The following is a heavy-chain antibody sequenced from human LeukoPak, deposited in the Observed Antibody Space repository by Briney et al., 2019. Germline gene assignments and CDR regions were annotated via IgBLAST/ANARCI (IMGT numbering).Heavy chain of an antibody. D-gene: IGHD4-11*01. CDR3: ARGVVTTRGWFDP. Sequence: SETLSLTCTVSGGSISSGDYYWSWIRQPPGKGLEWIGSIYHSGSTYYNPSLKSRVTISVDTSKNQFSLKLSSVTAADTAVYYCARGVVTTRGWFDPWGQGTLVTVSS. CDR1: GGSISSGDYY. CDR2: IYHSGST. J-gene: IGHJ5*02. V-gene: IGHV4-39*07.